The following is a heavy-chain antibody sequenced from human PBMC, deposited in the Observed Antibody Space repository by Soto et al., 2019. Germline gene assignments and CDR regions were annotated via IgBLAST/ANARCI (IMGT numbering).Heavy chain of an antibody. D-gene: IGHD6-13*01. V-gene: IGHV2-70*01. CDR2: IDWDDDK. CDR1: GFSLNTSGMC. Sequence: SGPTLVNPTQTLTLTCTFSGFSLNTSGMCVSWIRQPPGKALEWLALIDWDDDKYYSTSLKTRLTISKDTSKNQVVLTMTNMDPVDTATYYCARIPYSSSYDSGAYYYYGMDVWGQGTTVTVSS. J-gene: IGHJ6*02. CDR3: ARIPYSSSYDSGAYYYYGMDV.